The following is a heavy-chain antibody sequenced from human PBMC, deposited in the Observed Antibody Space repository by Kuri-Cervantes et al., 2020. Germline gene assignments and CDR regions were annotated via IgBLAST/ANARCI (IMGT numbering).Heavy chain of an antibody. CDR2: IHYSGST. CDR1: GGSINSGDYY. V-gene: IGHV4-30-4*01. CDR3: ARGIYSSSWREVTIYGMDV. J-gene: IGHJ6*02. Sequence: LRLSCTVSGGSINSGDYYWSWIRQPPGKGLEWIGYIHYSGSTYYNPSLKSRVTISVDTSKNQFSLKLSSVTAADTAVYYCARGIYSSSWREVTIYGMDVWGQGTTVTVSS. D-gene: IGHD6-13*01.